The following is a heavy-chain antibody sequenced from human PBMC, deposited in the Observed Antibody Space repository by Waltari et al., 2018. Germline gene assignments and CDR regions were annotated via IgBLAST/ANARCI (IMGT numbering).Heavy chain of an antibody. CDR1: GFSFSDFY. CDR3: AKDPVGEFDY. Sequence: QAQLVESGGGLVKPGGSLRLSCGGSGFSFSDFYMAWIRQAPGKELEWVSYISSSGVHEYYADSVKGRFTISRDNAKNSLYLQMNSLRAEDTALYYCAKDPVGEFDYWGQGTMVTVSS. D-gene: IGHD3-10*01. V-gene: IGHV3-11*01. CDR2: ISSSGVHE. J-gene: IGHJ3*01.